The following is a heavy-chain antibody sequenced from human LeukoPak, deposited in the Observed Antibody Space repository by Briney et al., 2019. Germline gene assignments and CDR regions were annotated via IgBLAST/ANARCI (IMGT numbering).Heavy chain of an antibody. CDR2: IYHSGST. D-gene: IGHD3-10*01. CDR1: GYSISSGYY. J-gene: IGHJ3*02. V-gene: IGHV4-38-2*02. CDR3: ARVLLLWFGEPDAFGI. Sequence: SETLSLTCTVSGYSISSGYYWGWIRQPPGKGLEWIGSIYHSGSTYYNPSLKSRVTISVDTSKNQFSLKLSSVTAADTAVYYCARVLLLWFGEPDAFGIWGQGTMVTVSS.